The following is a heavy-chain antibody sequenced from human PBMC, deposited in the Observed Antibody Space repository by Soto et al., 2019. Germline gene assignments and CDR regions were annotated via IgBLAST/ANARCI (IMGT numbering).Heavy chain of an antibody. Sequence: SETLSLTCAVYGGSFSGYYWSWIRQPPGKGLEWIGEINHSGSTNYNPSLKSRVTISVDTSKNQFSLKLSSVTAADTAVYYCTLGYCFSTSCYPTFDPWGQGTLVTVSS. CDR3: TLGYCFSTSCYPTFDP. CDR1: GGSFSGYY. J-gene: IGHJ5*02. D-gene: IGHD2-2*01. V-gene: IGHV4-34*03. CDR2: INHSGST.